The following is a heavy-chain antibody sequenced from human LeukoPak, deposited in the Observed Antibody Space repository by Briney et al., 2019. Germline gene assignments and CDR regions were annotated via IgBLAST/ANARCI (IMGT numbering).Heavy chain of an antibody. CDR2: IIPIFGTA. CDR1: GGTFSSYS. J-gene: IGHJ4*02. V-gene: IGHV1-69*05. Sequence: SVKVSCKASGGTFSSYSISWVRQAPGQGLEWMGRIIPIFGTANYAQKFQGRVTITTDESTSTAYMELSSLRSEDTAVYYCARGRYYDSSGYLDYWGQGTLVTVSS. CDR3: ARGRYYDSSGYLDY. D-gene: IGHD3-22*01.